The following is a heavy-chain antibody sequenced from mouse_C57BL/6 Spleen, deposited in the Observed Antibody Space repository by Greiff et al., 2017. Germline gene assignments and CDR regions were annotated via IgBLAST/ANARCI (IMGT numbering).Heavy chain of an antibody. V-gene: IGHV14-4*01. CDR2: IDPENGDT. CDR3: TNGNCAWFAY. J-gene: IGHJ3*01. Sequence: EVQLQQSGAELVRPGASVKLSCTASGFNIKDDYMHWVKQRPEQGLEWIGWIDPENGDTEYASKFQGKATITADTSSNTAYLQLSSLTSEDTAVYYCTNGNCAWFAYWGQGTLVTVSA. D-gene: IGHD2-1*01. CDR1: GFNIKDDY.